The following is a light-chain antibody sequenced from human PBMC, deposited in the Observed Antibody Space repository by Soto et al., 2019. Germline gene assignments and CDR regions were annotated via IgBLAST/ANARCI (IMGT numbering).Light chain of an antibody. V-gene: IGKV1-5*01. J-gene: IGKJ1*01. Sequence: DIQMTQSPSTLSASVGDRVTLTCRASQSISSWLAWYQQKPGKAPKLLIYHAYSLESGVPSRFSGSESGTEFTLTINSLQPDDFATYYCQQYNSYPPWTFGQGTKVDNK. CDR1: QSISSW. CDR2: HAY. CDR3: QQYNSYPPWT.